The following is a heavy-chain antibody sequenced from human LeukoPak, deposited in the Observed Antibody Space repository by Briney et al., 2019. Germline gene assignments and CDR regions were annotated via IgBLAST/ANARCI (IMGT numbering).Heavy chain of an antibody. Sequence: ASVKVSCKASGYTFTSYGISWVRQAPGQGLEWMGWISAYNGNTNYAQKLQGRVTMTTDTSTSTAYMELRSLRSDDTAVYYCAREVTNDYINWFDPWGQGTLVTVSS. D-gene: IGHD4-11*01. CDR3: AREVTNDYINWFDP. V-gene: IGHV1-18*01. CDR2: ISAYNGNT. J-gene: IGHJ5*02. CDR1: GYTFTSYG.